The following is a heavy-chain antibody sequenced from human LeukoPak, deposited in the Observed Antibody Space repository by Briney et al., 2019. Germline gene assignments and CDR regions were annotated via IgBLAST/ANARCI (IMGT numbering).Heavy chain of an antibody. CDR1: GFTFSSHA. J-gene: IGHJ5*02. CDR2: ISYDGSNK. CDR3: AELSITTS. Sequence: PGGSLRLSCAASGFTFSSHAMHWVRQAPGKGLEWVAVISYDGSNKYYADSVKGRFTISRDNSKNTLYLQMNSLRAEDTAVYYCAELSITTSWGQGTLVTVSS. D-gene: IGHD3-3*01. V-gene: IGHV3-30-3*01.